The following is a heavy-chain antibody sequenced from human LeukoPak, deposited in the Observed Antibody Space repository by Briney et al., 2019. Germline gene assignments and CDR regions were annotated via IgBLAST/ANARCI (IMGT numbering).Heavy chain of an antibody. CDR3: ARDQRTSRYCGGDCYSGGFDY. D-gene: IGHD2-21*02. CDR2: ISSSSSYI. Sequence: GGPLRLSCAASGFTFSSYSMNWVRQAPGKGLEWVSSISSSSSYIYYADSVKGRFTISRDNAKNSLYLQMNSLRAEDTAVYYCARDQRTSRYCGGDCYSGGFDYWGQGTLVTVSS. CDR1: GFTFSSYS. V-gene: IGHV3-21*01. J-gene: IGHJ4*02.